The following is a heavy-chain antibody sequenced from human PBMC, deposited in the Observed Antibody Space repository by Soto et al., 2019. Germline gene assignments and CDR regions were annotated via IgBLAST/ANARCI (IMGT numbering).Heavy chain of an antibody. V-gene: IGHV3-23*01. CDR1: GFTFSSYP. Sequence: EVQLLESGGGLVQPGGSLRLSCAASGFTFSSYPMSWVRQAPGKGLEWVSSITGPGANSYYADSVKGRFTISRDNSTNTLYLQMNSLRAEDTALYSCAKDHNFDSSGLLFDTWGQGTLVTVSS. D-gene: IGHD3-22*01. J-gene: IGHJ4*02. CDR3: AKDHNFDSSGLLFDT. CDR2: ITGPGANS.